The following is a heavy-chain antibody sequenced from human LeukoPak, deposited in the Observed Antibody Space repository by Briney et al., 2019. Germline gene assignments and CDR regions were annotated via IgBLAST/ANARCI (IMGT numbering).Heavy chain of an antibody. D-gene: IGHD3-10*01. V-gene: IGHV4-39*01. CDR2: IHYGGST. CDR3: ARPGFGSGTYAYYGMDV. Sequence: KPSETLSLTCTVSRGSISSSNHYWGWIRQPPGKGLEWIGNIHYGGSTNYNPSLKSRVTVSVDTSRNQFSLKLNSVTAADTAVYYCARPGFGSGTYAYYGMDVWGQGTTVTVSS. J-gene: IGHJ6*02. CDR1: RGSISSSNHY.